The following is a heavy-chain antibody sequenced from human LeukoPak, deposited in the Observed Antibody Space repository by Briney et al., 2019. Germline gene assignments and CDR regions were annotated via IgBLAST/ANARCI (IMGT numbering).Heavy chain of an antibody. CDR1: GSTFSSYE. J-gene: IGHJ4*02. CDR3: ARESIAVAGAPFDY. Sequence: GGSLRLSCAASGSTFSSYEMNWVRQAPGKGLEWVSYISSGSTIYDADSVKGRFTISRDNAKNSLYLQMNSLRAEDTAVYYCARESIAVAGAPFDYWGQGTLVTVSS. CDR2: ISSGSTI. D-gene: IGHD6-19*01. V-gene: IGHV3-48*03.